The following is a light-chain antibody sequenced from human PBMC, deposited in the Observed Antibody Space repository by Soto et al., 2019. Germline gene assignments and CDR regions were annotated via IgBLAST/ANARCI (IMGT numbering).Light chain of an antibody. V-gene: IGKV3-11*01. Sequence: EIVLTQSPATLSLSPGERATLSCRTSQSVSNYFAWYQQKPGRAPRLLIYDASSRATGIPARFIGSGSGTDFTLTISSLEPEDFASYYCQQRSNWPITFGQGTRLEIK. J-gene: IGKJ5*01. CDR3: QQRSNWPIT. CDR2: DAS. CDR1: QSVSNY.